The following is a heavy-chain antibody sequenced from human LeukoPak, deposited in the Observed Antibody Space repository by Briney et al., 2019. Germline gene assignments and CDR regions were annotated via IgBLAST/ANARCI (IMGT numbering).Heavy chain of an antibody. CDR3: ARHKSSSWYGDFDP. D-gene: IGHD6-13*01. Sequence: SETLSLTCAVYGGSFSGYYWSWIRQPPGKGLEWIGYIYTSGSTNYNPSLKSRVTISVDTSKNQFSLKLSSVTAADTAVYYCARHKSSSWYGDFDPWGQGTLVTVSS. CDR2: IYTSGST. J-gene: IGHJ5*02. V-gene: IGHV4-4*09. CDR1: GGSFSGYY.